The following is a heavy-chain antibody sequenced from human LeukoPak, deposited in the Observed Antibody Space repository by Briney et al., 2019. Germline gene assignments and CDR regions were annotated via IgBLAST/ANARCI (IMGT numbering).Heavy chain of an antibody. CDR2: ISAYNGNT. CDR3: TRAGDALDL. CDR1: GFIFTSYG. Sequence: GASVKVSCKASGFIFTSYGISWVRQAPGQGLEWMGWISAYNGNTEYEQRFQGRVTVTTDTSTNTAYMDLRSLRSDDTAVYYCTRAGDALDLWGQGTMVTVSS. J-gene: IGHJ3*01. V-gene: IGHV1-18*01.